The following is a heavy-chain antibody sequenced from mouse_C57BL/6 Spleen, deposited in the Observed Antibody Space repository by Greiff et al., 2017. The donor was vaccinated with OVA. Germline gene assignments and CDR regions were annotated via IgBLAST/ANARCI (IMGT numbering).Heavy chain of an antibody. CDR3: SSSDSSGSYAMDY. CDR2: IDPEDGET. Sequence: VQLQQSGAELVKPGASVKLSCTASGFNIKDYYMHWVKQRTEQGLEWIGRIDPEDGETKYAPKFQGKATITADTSSNTAYLQLSSLTSEDTAFSYCSSSDSSGSYAMDYWGQGTSVTVSS. V-gene: IGHV14-2*01. J-gene: IGHJ4*01. CDR1: GFNIKDYY. D-gene: IGHD3-2*02.